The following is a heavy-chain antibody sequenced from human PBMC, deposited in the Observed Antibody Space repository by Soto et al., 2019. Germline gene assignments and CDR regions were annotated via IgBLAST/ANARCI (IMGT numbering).Heavy chain of an antibody. CDR2: MSAYNGNT. Sequence: GASVKVSCKASGYTFTSYGISWVRQAPGQGLEWMGWMSAYNGNTNYAQKLQGRVTMTRNTSTSTAYMELRSLRSDDTAVYYCARGIVVVPAADSYYYCYMDVWGKGTTVTVSS. CDR1: GYTFTSYG. V-gene: IGHV1-18*01. J-gene: IGHJ6*03. CDR3: ARGIVVVPAADSYYYCYMDV. D-gene: IGHD2-2*01.